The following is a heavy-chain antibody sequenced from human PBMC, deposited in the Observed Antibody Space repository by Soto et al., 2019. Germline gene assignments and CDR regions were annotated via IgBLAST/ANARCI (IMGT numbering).Heavy chain of an antibody. CDR3: ARVPGL. CDR1: GGSISSGGYS. J-gene: IGHJ2*01. CDR2: IYHSVNT. V-gene: IGHV4-30-2*01. Sequence: QLQLQDSGSGLVKPSQTLSLTCAVSGGSISSGGYSWSWIRQPPGKGLEWIGYIYHSVNTYYTPSLKSRVTISVDSSKNQFSLKLSSVTAADTAVYYCARVPGLWGRGTLVTVSS.